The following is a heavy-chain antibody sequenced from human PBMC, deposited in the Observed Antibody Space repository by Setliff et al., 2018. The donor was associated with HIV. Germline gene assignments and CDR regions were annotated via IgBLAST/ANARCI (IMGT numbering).Heavy chain of an antibody. Sequence: ASVKVSCKASGYTLTSYEINWVRQATGQGLEWMGWMNPNSGDTGYAQKFQGRVTMTRNTSISTAFMELSSLRSEDTAVYYCARGRSLVRGPGSPEYYYMDVWGKGTTVTVSS. CDR3: ARGRSLVRGPGSPEYYYMDV. V-gene: IGHV1-8*02. CDR1: GYTLTSYE. J-gene: IGHJ6*03. CDR2: MNPNSGDT. D-gene: IGHD3-10*01.